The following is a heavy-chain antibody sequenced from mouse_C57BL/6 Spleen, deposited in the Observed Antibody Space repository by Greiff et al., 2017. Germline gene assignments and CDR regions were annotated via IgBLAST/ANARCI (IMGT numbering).Heavy chain of an antibody. V-gene: IGHV1-15*01. CDR1: GYTFTDYE. Sequence: QVQLQQSGAELVRPGASVTLSCKASGYTFTDYEMHWVKQTPVHGLEWIGAIDPETGGTAYNQKFKGKAILTADKSSSTAYMELRSLTSEDSAVYYCTRVDDSAWFAYWGQGTLVTVSA. CDR3: TRVDDSAWFAY. D-gene: IGHD2-13*01. J-gene: IGHJ3*01. CDR2: IDPETGGT.